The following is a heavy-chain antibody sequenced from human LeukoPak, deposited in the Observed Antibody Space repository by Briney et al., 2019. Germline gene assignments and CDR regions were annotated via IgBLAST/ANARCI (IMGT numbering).Heavy chain of an antibody. J-gene: IGHJ4*02. V-gene: IGHV4-31*03. CDR1: GGSISSGGYF. CDR2: IYYTGNT. CDR3: ARMRSMTTVTTFDY. D-gene: IGHD4-17*01. Sequence: SQTLSLTCTVSGGSISSGGYFWTWIRQHTEKGLEWIGYIYYTGNTYYNPSLKSRVAISVVTSKNQFSLKLSSVTAADTAVYYCARMRSMTTVTTFDYWGQGTLVTVSS.